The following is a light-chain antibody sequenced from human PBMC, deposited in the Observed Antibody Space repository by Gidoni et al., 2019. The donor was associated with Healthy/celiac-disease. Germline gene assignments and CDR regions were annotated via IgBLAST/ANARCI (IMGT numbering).Light chain of an antibody. CDR3: SSYTSSSTLV. CDR2: EVS. CDR1: SSDVGGYNS. Sequence: QSARTQPASVSGSPGQSITISCTGTSSDVGGYNSVSWYQQHPGKAPKLMIYEVSNRPSGVSNRFSGSKSGNTASLTISGLQAEDAADYYCSSYTSSSTLVFGGGTKLTVL. J-gene: IGLJ2*01. V-gene: IGLV2-14*01.